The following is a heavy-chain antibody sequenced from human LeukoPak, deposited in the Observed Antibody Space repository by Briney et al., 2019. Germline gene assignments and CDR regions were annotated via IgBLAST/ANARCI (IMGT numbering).Heavy chain of an antibody. D-gene: IGHD2-2*02. CDR3: AKGVGYCSSTSCYNY. Sequence: GGSLRLSCAASGFTFSSYGMHWVRQAPGKGLEWVSAISGSGGSTYYADSEKGRFTISRDNSKNTLYLQMNSLRAEDTAVYYCAKGVGYCSSTSCYNYWGQGTLVTVSS. V-gene: IGHV3-23*01. CDR1: GFTFSSYG. J-gene: IGHJ4*02. CDR2: ISGSGGST.